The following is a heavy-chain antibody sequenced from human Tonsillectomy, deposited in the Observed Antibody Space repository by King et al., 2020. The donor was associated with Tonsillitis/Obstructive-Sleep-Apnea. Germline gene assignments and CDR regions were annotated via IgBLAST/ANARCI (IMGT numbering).Heavy chain of an antibody. J-gene: IGHJ5*02. V-gene: IGHV3-15*01. Sequence: QLVQSGGGLVKPWGSLRLSCAASGFTFSNAWMNWVLPAPGKGLEWGVRIKSKTVGGTTDYAAPVKGRFTISRDDSKNTPYLQMDTLEIEDTAVYYCTTDVRVSMPWGQGTLVTVSS. CDR3: TTDVRVSMP. D-gene: IGHD2/OR15-2a*01. CDR1: GFTFSNAW. CDR2: IKSKTVGGTT.